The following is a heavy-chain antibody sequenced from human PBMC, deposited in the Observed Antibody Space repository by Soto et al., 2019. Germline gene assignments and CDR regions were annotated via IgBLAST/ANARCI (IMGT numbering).Heavy chain of an antibody. D-gene: IGHD3-10*01. J-gene: IGHJ5*02. Sequence: SETLSLTCTVSGGPISSFYWSWIRQPPGKGLEWIGYIFYSGSTNYNPSLKSRFTILVDTSKNQFSLKLSSVTAADTAVYYCARGRAGSRFDPWGQGTLVTVSS. CDR3: ARGRAGSRFDP. CDR2: IFYSGST. V-gene: IGHV4-59*01. CDR1: GGPISSFY.